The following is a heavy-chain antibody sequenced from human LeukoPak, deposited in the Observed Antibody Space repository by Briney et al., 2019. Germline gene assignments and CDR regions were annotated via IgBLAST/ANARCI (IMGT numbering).Heavy chain of an antibody. Sequence: GGSLRLSCAASGFTFSSYGMHWVRQAPGKGLEWVAFIRYDGSNKYYADSVKGRFTISRDDSKNTLYLQMNSLRAEDTAVYYCAKETLTYCGGDRIDAFDIWGQGTMATVSS. J-gene: IGHJ3*02. V-gene: IGHV3-30*02. CDR3: AKETLTYCGGDRIDAFDI. CDR1: GFTFSSYG. D-gene: IGHD2-21*02. CDR2: IRYDGSNK.